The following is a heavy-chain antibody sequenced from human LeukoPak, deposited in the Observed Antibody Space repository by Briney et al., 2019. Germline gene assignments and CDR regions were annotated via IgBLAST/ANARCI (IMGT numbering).Heavy chain of an antibody. CDR3: ARVGSDSSGPTDSDAFDI. Sequence: PSETLSLTCAVYGGSFSGYYWSWIRQHPGKGLEWIGYIYYSESTYYNPSLKSRVTISVDTSKNQFSLKLSSVTAADTAVYYCARVGSDSSGPTDSDAFDIWGQGTMVTVSS. J-gene: IGHJ3*02. CDR1: GGSFSGYY. D-gene: IGHD3-22*01. V-gene: IGHV4-31*11. CDR2: IYYSEST.